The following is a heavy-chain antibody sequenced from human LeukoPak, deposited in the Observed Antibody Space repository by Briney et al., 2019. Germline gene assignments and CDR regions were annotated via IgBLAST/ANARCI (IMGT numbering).Heavy chain of an antibody. CDR1: GFTFSSYS. D-gene: IGHD2-15*01. Sequence: GGSQRLSCAASGFTFSSYSMTWVRQAPGKGLEWVSSMSSGSRYMYYADSVRGRFTISRDNAKNSLYLLMNSLRAEDTAVYYCARDRPTGASRIFVVHWGQGTLVTVSS. J-gene: IGHJ4*02. V-gene: IGHV3-21*01. CDR3: ARDRPTGASRIFVVH. CDR2: MSSGSRYM.